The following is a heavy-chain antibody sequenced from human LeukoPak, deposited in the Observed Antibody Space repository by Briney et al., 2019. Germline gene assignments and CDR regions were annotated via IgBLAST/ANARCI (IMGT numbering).Heavy chain of an antibody. V-gene: IGHV3-23*01. CDR1: GLPFIDYA. CDR2: IISSNGKT. J-gene: IGHJ3*02. Sequence: GGSLRLSLVASGLPFIDYAMTWVRQAPGKGLEWVSSIISSNGKTFYSDSVKGLFTISRDDSKSTLYLQMNTLRAEDTATYFCAKDRGLYRGVFACDIWGQGTLVTVSS. D-gene: IGHD1-26*01. CDR3: AKDRGLYRGVFACDI.